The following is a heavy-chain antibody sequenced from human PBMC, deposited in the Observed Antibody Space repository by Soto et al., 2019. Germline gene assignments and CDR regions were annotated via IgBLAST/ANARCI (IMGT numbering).Heavy chain of an antibody. CDR3: ARKGAGAPVYYGMDV. J-gene: IGHJ6*02. V-gene: IGHV5-10-1*01. Sequence: ESLKVSCKGSGNIFTSYLSSLLRPMAGKGLEWMGRIDPSDPYTNYSPSFQGHVTISADKSISTAYLQWSSLKASDTAKYYCARKGAGAPVYYGMDVWGQGTTVTVSS. CDR2: IDPSDPYT. CDR1: GNIFTSYL.